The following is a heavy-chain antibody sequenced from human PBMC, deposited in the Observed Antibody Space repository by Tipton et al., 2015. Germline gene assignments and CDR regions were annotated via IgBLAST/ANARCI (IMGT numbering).Heavy chain of an antibody. CDR3: ASTAGVVATLDY. V-gene: IGHV4-4*07. CDR2: IYSGGSV. Sequence: PGLVKPSETLSLACSVSGDSIRNNYWSWIRQPVGKGLEWIGRIYSGGSVDYNSSLRGRVTMSIDTSKNEFSLSLTSMTAADTAIYYCASTAGVVATLDYWGQGTLVAVSS. J-gene: IGHJ4*02. CDR1: GDSIRNNY. D-gene: IGHD5-12*01.